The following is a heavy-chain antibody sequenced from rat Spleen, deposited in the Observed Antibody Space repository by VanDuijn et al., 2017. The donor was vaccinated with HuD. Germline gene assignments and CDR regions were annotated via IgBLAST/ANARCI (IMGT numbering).Heavy chain of an antibody. J-gene: IGHJ3*01. CDR1: GFTFSDYY. Sequence: EVQLVESDGDLVQPGRSLKLSCAASGFTFSDYYMAWVRQAPTKGLEWVATISYDGSSAYYRDSVKGRFTISRDSAKSTLFLQMDSLRSEDTATYYCARQDTSGYSNWFAYWGQGTLVTVSS. CDR3: ARQDTSGYSNWFAY. D-gene: IGHD4-3*01. V-gene: IGHV5-29*01. CDR2: ISYDGSSA.